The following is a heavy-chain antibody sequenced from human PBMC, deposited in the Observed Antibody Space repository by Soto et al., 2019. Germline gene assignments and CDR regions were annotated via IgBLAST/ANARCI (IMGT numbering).Heavy chain of an antibody. CDR3: ARDLVGSPYPKFDY. D-gene: IGHD1-26*01. CDR2: INPNSGGT. V-gene: IGHV1-2*02. J-gene: IGHJ4*02. CDR1: GYTFTGYY. Sequence: ASVKVSCKASGYTFTGYYMHWVRQAPGQGLEWMGWINPNSGGTNYAQKFQGRVTMTRDTSISTAYMELSRLRSDDTAVYYCARDLVGSPYPKFDYWGQGTLVTV.